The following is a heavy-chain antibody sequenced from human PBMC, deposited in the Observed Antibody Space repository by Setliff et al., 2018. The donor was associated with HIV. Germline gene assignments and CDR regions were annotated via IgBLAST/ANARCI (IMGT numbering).Heavy chain of an antibody. Sequence: SETLSLTCTVSGVSISSGSYYWSWIRQSAGKGLEWIGRIYYSGGTHYNPSLRSRVTISVDTSKNHFSLRLNSVTAADTAVYYCARRNVVGAIQGFYYYTLDVWGQGTTVTVSS. CDR2: IYYSGGT. CDR3: ARRNVVGAIQGFYYYTLDV. J-gene: IGHJ6*02. CDR1: GVSISSGSYY. D-gene: IGHD1-26*01. V-gene: IGHV4-61*02.